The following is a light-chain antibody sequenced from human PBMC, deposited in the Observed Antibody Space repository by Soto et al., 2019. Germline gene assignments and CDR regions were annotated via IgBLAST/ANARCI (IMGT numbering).Light chain of an antibody. CDR3: GSDAGSSTFV. CDR2: EGR. CDR1: SSDVGSYNL. V-gene: IGLV2-23*01. J-gene: IGLJ1*01. Sequence: QSALTQPASVSGTPGQSITISCTGTSSDVGSYNLVSWYQQPAGKAPKLMIYEGRKRPSGVSNRFSGSKSGNTASLTISGHQAEDEADYYCGSDAGSSTFVFGTGTKVTVL.